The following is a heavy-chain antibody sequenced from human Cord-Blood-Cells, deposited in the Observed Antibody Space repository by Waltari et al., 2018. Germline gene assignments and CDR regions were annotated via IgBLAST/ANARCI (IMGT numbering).Heavy chain of an antibody. CDR3: ARHESPNWGGGYFDY. CDR1: GGSISSSSYY. CDR2: IYYSGST. D-gene: IGHD7-27*01. J-gene: IGHJ4*02. V-gene: IGHV4-39*07. Sequence: QLQLQESGPGLVKPSETLSLTCTVSGGSISSSSYYWGWIRQPPGKGLEWIGSIYYSGSTYYNPSLKSRVTISVDTSENQFSLKLSSVTAADTAVYYCARHESPNWGGGYFDYWGQGTLVTVSS.